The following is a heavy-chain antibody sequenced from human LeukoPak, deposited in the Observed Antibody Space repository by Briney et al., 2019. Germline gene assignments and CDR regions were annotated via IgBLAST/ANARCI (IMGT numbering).Heavy chain of an antibody. CDR1: GGSFSGYY. CDR2: INHSGST. CDR3: ARAHGLYGGNSAY. J-gene: IGHJ4*02. V-gene: IGHV4-34*01. D-gene: IGHD4-23*01. Sequence: SETLSLTCAVYGGSFSGYYWSWIRQPPGKGLEWIGGINHSGSTNYNPSLKSRVTISVDTSKNQFSLKLSSVTAADTAVYYCARAHGLYGGNSAYWGQGTLVTVSS.